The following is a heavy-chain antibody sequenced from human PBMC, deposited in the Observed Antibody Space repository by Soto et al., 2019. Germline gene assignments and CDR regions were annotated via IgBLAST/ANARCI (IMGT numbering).Heavy chain of an antibody. D-gene: IGHD3-3*01. J-gene: IGHJ4*02. Sequence: PSETLSLTCTVSGGSISNYFCNWIRQPAGKGLEWIGRIDNSGSTNYNPSLKSRITMSADTSRNQFSLKLNSVTAAATAVYYCARGGQDFWSGPFDYWGQGALVTVSS. CDR2: IDNSGST. CDR3: ARGGQDFWSGPFDY. V-gene: IGHV4-4*07. CDR1: GGSISNYF.